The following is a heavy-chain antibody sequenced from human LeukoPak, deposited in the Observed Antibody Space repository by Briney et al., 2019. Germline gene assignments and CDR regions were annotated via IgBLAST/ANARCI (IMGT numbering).Heavy chain of an antibody. CDR1: GGSVSSSSYY. D-gene: IGHD3-16*01. V-gene: IGHV4-39*01. CDR2: IYYSGST. CDR3: ARLYYDGWGGLDV. J-gene: IGHJ6*02. Sequence: PSETLSLTCTVSGGSVSSSSYYWGWIRQPPGKGLEWIASIYYSGSTYYNPSLKSRVTISGDTYKNQFSLKLSSVTAADTAVYYCARLYYDGWGGLDVWGQGTTVTVSS.